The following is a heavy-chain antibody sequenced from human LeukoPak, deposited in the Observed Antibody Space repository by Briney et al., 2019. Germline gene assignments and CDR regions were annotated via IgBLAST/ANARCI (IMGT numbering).Heavy chain of an antibody. J-gene: IGHJ4*02. CDR1: GYTFTVYY. Sequence: SVKVSCKASGYTFTVYYMHWVRQAPGQGLEWMGWINPNSGGTNYAQEFQGRVTMTRDTSISTAYMELSRLRSDDTAVYYCARDDYDILTGYYKGLDYWGQGTLVIVSS. D-gene: IGHD3-9*01. CDR3: ARDDYDILTGYYKGLDY. CDR2: INPNSGGT. V-gene: IGHV1-2*02.